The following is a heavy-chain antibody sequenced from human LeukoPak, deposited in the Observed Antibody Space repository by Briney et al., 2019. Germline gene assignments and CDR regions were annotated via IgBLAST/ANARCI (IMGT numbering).Heavy chain of an antibody. Sequence: SVKVSCKASGGTFSSYAISWVRQAPGQGLEWIGGIIPIFGTANYAQKFQGRVTITTDESTSSAYMELSSLRSEDTAVYYCARDRRDGYNLVWWYFDLWGRGTLVTVSS. J-gene: IGHJ2*01. CDR2: IIPIFGTA. V-gene: IGHV1-69*05. D-gene: IGHD5-24*01. CDR3: ARDRRDGYNLVWWYFDL. CDR1: GGTFSSYA.